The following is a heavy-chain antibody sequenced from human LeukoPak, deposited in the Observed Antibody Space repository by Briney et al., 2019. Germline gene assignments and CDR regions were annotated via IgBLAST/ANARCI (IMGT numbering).Heavy chain of an antibody. Sequence: GGSLSLSCAVYGFTSSSYAMGWVRQAAGKLREWVSVISRSGGSTYSADSVSGRFTNSRDNSKTTLYLQMNSLRAEDTAVYFCAKSQDGGRLFHFDYWGQGTLVTVSS. CDR1: GFTSSSYA. J-gene: IGHJ4*02. CDR2: ISRSGGST. D-gene: IGHD1-26*01. V-gene: IGHV3-23*01. CDR3: AKSQDGGRLFHFDY.